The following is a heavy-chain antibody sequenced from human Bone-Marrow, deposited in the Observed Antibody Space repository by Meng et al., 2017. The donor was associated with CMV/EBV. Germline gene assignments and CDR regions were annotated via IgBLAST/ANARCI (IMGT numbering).Heavy chain of an antibody. CDR3: ARDSGDCTNGVCYTGEFDY. CDR2: INWNGGST. J-gene: IGHJ4*02. V-gene: IGHV3-20*04. Sequence: GESLKISCAASGFTFSSYAMSWVRQAPGKGLEWVSGINWNGGSTGYADSVKGRFTISRDNAKNSLYLQMNSLRAEDTALYYCARDSGDCTNGVCYTGEFDYWGQGTLVTVSS. CDR1: GFTFSSYA. D-gene: IGHD2-8*01.